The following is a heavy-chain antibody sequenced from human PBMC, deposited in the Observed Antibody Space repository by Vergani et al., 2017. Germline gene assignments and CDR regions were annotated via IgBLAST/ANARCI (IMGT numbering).Heavy chain of an antibody. CDR1: GGSISSSSYY. Sequence: QLQLQESGPGLVKPSETLSLTCPVPGGSISSSSYYWGWIRQPPGKGLEWIGSIYYSGSTYYNPSLKSRVTISVDTSKNPFCLKLSSVTTADTAVYYCARTQPYGDYGGEGRWFDPWSQGTLVTVSS. J-gene: IGHJ5*02. D-gene: IGHD4-17*01. CDR3: ARTQPYGDYGGEGRWFDP. CDR2: IYYSGST. V-gene: IGHV4-39*07.